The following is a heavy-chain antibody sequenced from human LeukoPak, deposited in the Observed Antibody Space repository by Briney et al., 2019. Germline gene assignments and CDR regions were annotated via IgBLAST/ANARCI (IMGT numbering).Heavy chain of an antibody. J-gene: IGHJ4*02. V-gene: IGHV4-4*02. CDR3: ARAQYSSGWYVYYFDY. Sequence: SGTLSLTCDVSGGSISSSNWWSWVRQPPGKGLEWIGEIYHSGSTNYNPSLKSRVTISIENSKNQLSLQLNSVTAEDTAVYYCARAQYSSGWYVYYFDYWGQGTLVTVSS. CDR2: IYHSGST. CDR1: GGSISSSNW. D-gene: IGHD6-19*01.